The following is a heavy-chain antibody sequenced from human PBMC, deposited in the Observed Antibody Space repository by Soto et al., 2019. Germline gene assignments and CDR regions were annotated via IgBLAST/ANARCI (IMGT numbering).Heavy chain of an antibody. D-gene: IGHD3-10*01. CDR3: AALCFGEGNY. V-gene: IGHV4-39*02. CDR1: GGSISSSSYY. Sequence: QLQLQESGPGLVKPSETLSLTCTVSGGSISSSSYYWGWIRQPPGKGLEWIGSIYYSGSTYYNPSLTSRASLPVDTSKSHCSLTLSSVPAADTAVYYSAALCFGEGNYWGQGTLVTVSS. J-gene: IGHJ4*02. CDR2: IYYSGST.